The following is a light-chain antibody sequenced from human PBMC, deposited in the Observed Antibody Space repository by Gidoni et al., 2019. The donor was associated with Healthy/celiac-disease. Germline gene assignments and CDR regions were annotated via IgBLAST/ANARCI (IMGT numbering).Light chain of an antibody. Sequence: EIVLTQSPATLSLSPGERATLSFRASQSVSSYLACYQQKPGQAPRLLIYDASNRATGIPARFSGSGSGTDFTLTISSLEPEDFAVYYCQQRSNWPTWTFGQGTKVEIK. CDR2: DAS. CDR1: QSVSSY. CDR3: QQRSNWPTWT. V-gene: IGKV3-11*01. J-gene: IGKJ1*01.